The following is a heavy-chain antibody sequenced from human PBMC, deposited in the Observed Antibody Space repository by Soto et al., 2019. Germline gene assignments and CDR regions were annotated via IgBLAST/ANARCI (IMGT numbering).Heavy chain of an antibody. V-gene: IGHV4-31*03. CDR3: ARQIVPADYYYYGMDV. Sequence: QVQLQESGPGLVKPSQTLSLTCTVSGGSISSGGYYWSWIRQHPGKGLEWIGYIYYSGSTYYNPSPKSRVTISVDTSKNQFALKLSSVTAADTAVYYCARQIVPADYYYYGMDVWGQGTTVTASS. CDR2: IYYSGST. D-gene: IGHD2-2*01. CDR1: GGSISSGGYY. J-gene: IGHJ6*02.